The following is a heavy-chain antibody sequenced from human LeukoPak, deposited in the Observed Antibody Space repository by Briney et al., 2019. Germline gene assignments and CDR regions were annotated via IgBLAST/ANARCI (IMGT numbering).Heavy chain of an antibody. D-gene: IGHD1-26*01. CDR3: AGGGGYWGLYY. CDR1: GLTFNKAW. J-gene: IGHJ4*02. Sequence: PGGSLRISCAASGLTFNKAWMNWVRQAPGKGLEWVGRLKSKTDGGTTDYAAPVKGRLTISRDDSKNTLSLRMDSLKTEDTAVYYCAGGGGYWGLYYWGQGTLVTVSS. V-gene: IGHV3-15*07. CDR2: LKSKTDGGTT.